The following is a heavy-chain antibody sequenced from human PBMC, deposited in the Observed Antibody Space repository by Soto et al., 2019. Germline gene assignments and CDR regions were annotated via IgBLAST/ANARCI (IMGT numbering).Heavy chain of an antibody. CDR1: GFTVSSNY. V-gene: IGHV3-53*04. D-gene: IGHD1-26*01. CDR2: IDSGGST. CDR3: ARGEVLQSSTDY. J-gene: IGHJ4*02. Sequence: EVQLVESGGGLVQTGGSLRLSCAAPGFTVSSNYMSWVRQAPGKGLEWVSVIDSGGSTYYADSVKGRFTISRHNSNNTLYLQMNSLRPEDTAVYYCARGEVLQSSTDYWGQGTLVTVSS.